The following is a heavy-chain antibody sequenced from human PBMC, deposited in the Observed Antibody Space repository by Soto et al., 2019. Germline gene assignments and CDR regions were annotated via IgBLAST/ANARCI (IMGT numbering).Heavy chain of an antibody. CDR2: IYTSGST. CDR1: GGSISIYY. J-gene: IGHJ4*01. CDR3: AREYSYRTYYFDY. V-gene: IGHV4-4*07. Sequence: ASETLCVTCIISGGSISIYYWIWIGQPAGKGLEWIGRIYTSGSTNYNRSLKSRVTMSVDTSKNQFSLKLSSVTAADTAVYYCAREYSYRTYYFDYWGHGTMVTVSS. D-gene: IGHD6-13*01.